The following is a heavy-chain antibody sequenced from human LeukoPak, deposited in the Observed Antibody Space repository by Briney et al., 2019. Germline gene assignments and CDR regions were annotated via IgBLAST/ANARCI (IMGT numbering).Heavy chain of an antibody. CDR1: GFTFSNYW. D-gene: IGHD3-22*01. Sequence: GGSLRLSCAASGFTFSNYWMHWVRQAPGKGLVWVSRINTDGSSTSYADSVKGRFTISRDNAKNSLYLQMNSLRAEDTAVYYCARGEWADYYDSQGAFDIWGQGTMVTVSS. V-gene: IGHV3-74*01. CDR2: INTDGSST. J-gene: IGHJ3*02. CDR3: ARGEWADYYDSQGAFDI.